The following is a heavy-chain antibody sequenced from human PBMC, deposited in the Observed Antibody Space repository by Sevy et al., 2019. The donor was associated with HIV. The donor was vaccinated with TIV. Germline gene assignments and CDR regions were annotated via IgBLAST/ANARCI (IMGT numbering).Heavy chain of an antibody. CDR2: IRSKAYGGTT. J-gene: IGHJ4*02. Sequence: RSLRLSCTASGFTFGDYAMSWFRQAPGKGLEWVGFIRSKAYGGTTEYAASVKGRFTISRDDSKSIAYLQMNSLKTEYTAVYYCTRVSRSSWYGHLDYWGQGTQVTVSS. D-gene: IGHD6-13*01. CDR1: GFTFGDYA. V-gene: IGHV3-49*03. CDR3: TRVSRSSWYGHLDY.